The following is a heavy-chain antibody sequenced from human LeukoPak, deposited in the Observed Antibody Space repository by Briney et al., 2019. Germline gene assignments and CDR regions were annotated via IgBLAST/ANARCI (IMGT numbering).Heavy chain of an antibody. J-gene: IGHJ4*02. V-gene: IGHV3-7*01. Sequence: GGSLSLSCAASGFPFSSYWMRWVRQAPGKGLEWVADIKQDGCEKYYVDSVKGRSTISRDNAKNSLYLQINSLRVEDTAVYYCAREDHSSYNYWGQGTLVTVSS. CDR3: AREDHSSYNY. CDR2: IKQDGCEK. CDR1: GFPFSSYW. D-gene: IGHD4-11*01.